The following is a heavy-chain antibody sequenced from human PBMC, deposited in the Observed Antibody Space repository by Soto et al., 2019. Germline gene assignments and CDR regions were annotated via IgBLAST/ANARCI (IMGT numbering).Heavy chain of an antibody. V-gene: IGHV3-48*01. Sequence: PGGSLRLSCAASGFTFSSYSMNWVRQAPGKGLEWVSYISSSSSTIYYADSVKGRFTISRDNAKNSLYLQMNSLRAEDTAVYYCARGLYCGGDCYYPTPIDYWGQGTLVTVSS. CDR3: ARGLYCGGDCYYPTPIDY. CDR1: GFTFSSYS. CDR2: ISSSSSTI. D-gene: IGHD2-21*02. J-gene: IGHJ4*02.